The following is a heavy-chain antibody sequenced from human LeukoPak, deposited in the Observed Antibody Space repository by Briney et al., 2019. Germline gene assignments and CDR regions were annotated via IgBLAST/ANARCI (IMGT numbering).Heavy chain of an antibody. J-gene: IGHJ4*02. CDR1: GFMFNSYA. D-gene: IGHD6-13*01. V-gene: IGHV3-30*04. Sequence: GGSLRLSCAASGFMFNSYAMHWVRQAPGKGLEWVAVISYDGSNKYYADSVKGRFTISRDNSKNTLYLQMNTLRTEDTALYYCARDRAAAPWGYFDYWGQGTLVTVSS. CDR2: ISYDGSNK. CDR3: ARDRAAAPWGYFDY.